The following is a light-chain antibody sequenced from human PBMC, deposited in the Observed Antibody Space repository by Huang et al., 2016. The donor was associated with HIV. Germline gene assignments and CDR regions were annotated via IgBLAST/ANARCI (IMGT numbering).Light chain of an antibody. V-gene: IGKV1-39*01. Sequence: DIQMTQSPSSLSASVGVRVTITCRASQSITKYLNWYQQKPGKAPKLLLYGASSLQSGVPSRFSCSGSGTDFTLTISSLQPEDFATYYCQQSYSTLLFTFGPGTKVDI. CDR3: QQSYSTLLFT. CDR2: GAS. J-gene: IGKJ3*01. CDR1: QSITKY.